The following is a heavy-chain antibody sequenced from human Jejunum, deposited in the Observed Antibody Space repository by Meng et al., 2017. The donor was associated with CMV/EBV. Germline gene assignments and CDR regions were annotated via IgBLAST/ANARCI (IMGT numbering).Heavy chain of an antibody. CDR1: FSVRSYT. Sequence: FSVRSYTMNWVRQAQGKGLEWVSLISSGNTRIHYADSVKGRFTISRDNAKNSLYLQMNSLRAEDTAVYFCARHLTEFWSGYNNWFDPWGQGTLVTVSS. CDR3: ARHLTEFWSGYNNWFDP. CDR2: ISSGNTRI. J-gene: IGHJ5*02. D-gene: IGHD3-3*01. V-gene: IGHV3-21*01.